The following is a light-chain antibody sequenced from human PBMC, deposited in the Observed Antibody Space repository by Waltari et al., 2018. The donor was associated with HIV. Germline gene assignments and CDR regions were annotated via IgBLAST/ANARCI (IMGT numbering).Light chain of an antibody. Sequence: QSALPQPASVSGSPGQSITISCPGTSSDVGSYNLVSCYQQHPGKAPKLMIYEVSKRPSGVSNRFSGSKSGNTASLTISGLQAEDEADYYCCSYAGSSTYVVFGGGTKLTVL. J-gene: IGLJ2*01. CDR1: SSDVGSYNL. V-gene: IGLV2-23*02. CDR3: CSYAGSSTYVV. CDR2: EVS.